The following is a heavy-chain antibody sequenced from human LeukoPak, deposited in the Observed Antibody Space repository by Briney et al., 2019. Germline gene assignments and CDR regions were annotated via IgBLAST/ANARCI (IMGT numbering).Heavy chain of an antibody. Sequence: GGSLRLSCAASGFTFDDYSMHWVRQAPGKGLEWVSLLNWDGVSTHYADSVKGRFTISRDNSKNSLYLQMSGLRTDDTALYYCAKESYARAMDPRDGYNSGYDSWGQGTLVTVSS. CDR2: LNWDGVST. J-gene: IGHJ4*02. D-gene: IGHD5-24*01. CDR3: AKESYARAMDPRDGYNSGYDS. CDR1: GFTFDDYS. V-gene: IGHV3-43*01.